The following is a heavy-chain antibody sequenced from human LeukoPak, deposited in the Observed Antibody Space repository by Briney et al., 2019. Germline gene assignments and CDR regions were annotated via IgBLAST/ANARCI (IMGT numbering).Heavy chain of an antibody. CDR1: GSTVSSNY. V-gene: IGHV3-66*01. Sequence: PGGSLRLSCAASGSTVSSNYMSWVRQAPGKGLEGGSVIYSGGSTYYADSVKGRFTISRDNAKNSLYLQMNSLRAEDTAVYYCARDPLGAMVTRGSFDYWGRGTLVTVSS. CDR2: IYSGGST. J-gene: IGHJ4*02. D-gene: IGHD5-18*01. CDR3: ARDPLGAMVTRGSFDY.